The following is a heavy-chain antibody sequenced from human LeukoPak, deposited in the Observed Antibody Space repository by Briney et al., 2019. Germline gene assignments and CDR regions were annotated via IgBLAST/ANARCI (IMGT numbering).Heavy chain of an antibody. Sequence: ASVKVSCKASGGTFSSYAISWVRQAPGQGLEWMGGIIPIFGTANYAQKFQGRVTITADESTSTAYMELSSLRSEDTAVYYCAREAIGGYSYGSRIDYWGQGTPVTVSS. CDR2: IIPIFGTA. CDR1: GGTFSSYA. J-gene: IGHJ4*02. D-gene: IGHD5-18*01. CDR3: AREAIGGYSYGSRIDY. V-gene: IGHV1-69*13.